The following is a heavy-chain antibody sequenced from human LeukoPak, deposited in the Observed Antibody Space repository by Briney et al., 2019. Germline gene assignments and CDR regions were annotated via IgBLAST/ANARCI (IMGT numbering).Heavy chain of an antibody. D-gene: IGHD6-19*01. CDR3: AKSVAAVVDI. V-gene: IGHV3-23*01. CDR1: GFTFSSSA. J-gene: IGHJ3*02. CDR2: ISGSGGST. Sequence: GGSLRLSCAASGFTFSSSAMSWVRQAPGKGLEWVSTISGSGGSTHYADSVKGRFTISRDNSRNTLSLQMISLRAEDTAIYYCAKSVAAVVDIWGQGTMVTVSS.